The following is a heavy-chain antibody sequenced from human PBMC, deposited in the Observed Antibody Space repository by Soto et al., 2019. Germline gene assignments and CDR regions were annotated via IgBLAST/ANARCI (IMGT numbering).Heavy chain of an antibody. D-gene: IGHD2-2*01. V-gene: IGHV3-33*01. CDR3: ARDPRYCSSTSCYYYYYMDV. CDR1: GFTFSSYG. J-gene: IGHJ6*03. CDR2: IWYDGSNK. Sequence: GGSLRLSCAASGFTFSSYGMHWVRQAPGKGLEWVAVIWYDGSNKYYADSVKGRFTISRDNSKNTLYLQMNSLRAEDTAVYYCARDPRYCSSTSCYYYYYMDVWGKGTTVTVSS.